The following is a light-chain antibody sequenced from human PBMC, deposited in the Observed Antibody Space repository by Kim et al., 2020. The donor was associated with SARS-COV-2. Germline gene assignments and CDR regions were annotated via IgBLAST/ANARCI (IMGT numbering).Light chain of an antibody. Sequence: VALGQTVRITCQGDRLRSYYASWYQQKPGQAPVLVIYGKSNRPSGIPDRFSGSSSGNTASLTITGAKAEDEAYYYCNSRDSSGNQVFGGGTQLTVL. CDR1: RLRSYY. CDR2: GKS. J-gene: IGLJ2*01. V-gene: IGLV3-19*01. CDR3: NSRDSSGNQV.